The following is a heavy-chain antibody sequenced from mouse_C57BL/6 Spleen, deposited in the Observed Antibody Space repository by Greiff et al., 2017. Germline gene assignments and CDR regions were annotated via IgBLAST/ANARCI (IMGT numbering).Heavy chain of an antibody. J-gene: IGHJ4*01. D-gene: IGHD2-2*01. CDR3: ARGSTMVTTNAMDY. V-gene: IGHV1-20*01. CDR1: GYSFTGYF. Sequence: VQLQQSGPELVKPGDSVKISCKASGYSFTGYFMNWVMQSHGKSLEWIGRINPYNGDTFYNQKFKGKATLTVDKSSSTAHMELRSLTSEDSAVYYCARGSTMVTTNAMDYWGQGTSVTVSS. CDR2: INPYNGDT.